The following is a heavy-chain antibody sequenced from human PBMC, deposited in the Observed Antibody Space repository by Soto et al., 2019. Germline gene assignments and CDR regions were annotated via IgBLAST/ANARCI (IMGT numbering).Heavy chain of an antibody. D-gene: IGHD2-2*01. CDR3: AREDLKDHLLMDYYDGMDV. Sequence: QVQLVQSGAEVKKPGASVKVSCKASGYTFTSYGISWVRQAPGQGLEWMGWISAYNGNTNYAQKLQGRVTMTTDTPTSTAYMELRRLRSDDTAVYYCAREDLKDHLLMDYYDGMDVWGQGTTVTVSS. CDR1: GYTFTSYG. CDR2: ISAYNGNT. V-gene: IGHV1-18*01. J-gene: IGHJ6*02.